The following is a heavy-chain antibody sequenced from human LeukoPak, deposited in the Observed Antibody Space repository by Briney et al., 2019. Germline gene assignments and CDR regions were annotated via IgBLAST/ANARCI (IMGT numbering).Heavy chain of an antibody. D-gene: IGHD6-13*01. Sequence: PGGSLRLSCAASGFTFSSYSMNWVRQAPGKGLEWVSYISSSSSTIYYADSVKGRFTISRDNSKNTLHLQMNTLRAEDTAVYYCASRIATAGSVDYWGQGTLVTVSS. CDR1: GFTFSSYS. CDR3: ASRIATAGSVDY. CDR2: ISSSSSTI. V-gene: IGHV3-48*01. J-gene: IGHJ4*02.